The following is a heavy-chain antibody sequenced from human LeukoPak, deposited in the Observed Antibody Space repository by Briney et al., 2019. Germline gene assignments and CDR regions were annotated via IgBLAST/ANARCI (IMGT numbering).Heavy chain of an antibody. D-gene: IGHD3-3*01. CDR3: ARANNDFWSGYYDFDY. J-gene: IGHJ4*02. CDR2: ISSSSSYI. Sequence: PGGSLRLSCAASGFTFSSYSMNWVRQAPGKGLEWVSSISSSSSYIYYADLVKGRFTISRDNAKNSLYLQMNSLRAEDTAVYYCARANNDFWSGYYDFDYWGQGTLVTVSS. CDR1: GFTFSSYS. V-gene: IGHV3-21*01.